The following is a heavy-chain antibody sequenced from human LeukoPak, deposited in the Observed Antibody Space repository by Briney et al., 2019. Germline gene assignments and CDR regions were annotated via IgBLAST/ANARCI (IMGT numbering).Heavy chain of an antibody. Sequence: ASVKVSCKASGYTFTGYYMHWVRQAPGQGLEWMGWINPNSGGTNYAQKLQGRVTMTTDTSTSTAYMELRSLRSDDTAVYYCARDGSYCSGGSCYKAIDYWGQGTLVTVSS. J-gene: IGHJ4*02. CDR2: INPNSGGT. CDR3: ARDGSYCSGGSCYKAIDY. CDR1: GYTFTGYY. V-gene: IGHV1-2*02. D-gene: IGHD2-15*01.